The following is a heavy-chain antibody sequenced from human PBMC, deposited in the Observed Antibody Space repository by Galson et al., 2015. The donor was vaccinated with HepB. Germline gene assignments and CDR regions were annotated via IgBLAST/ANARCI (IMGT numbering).Heavy chain of an antibody. V-gene: IGHV1-18*01. Sequence: SVKVSCKASGYTFTSYGISWVRQAPGQGLEWVGWISAYNGNTNYGQKFQGRVTMTTDTSTSTAYMELRSLRSDDTAVYYCARDASISLTAEYFQHWGQGTLVTVSS. D-gene: IGHD1-14*01. CDR1: GYTFTSYG. CDR2: ISAYNGNT. CDR3: ARDASISLTAEYFQH. J-gene: IGHJ1*01.